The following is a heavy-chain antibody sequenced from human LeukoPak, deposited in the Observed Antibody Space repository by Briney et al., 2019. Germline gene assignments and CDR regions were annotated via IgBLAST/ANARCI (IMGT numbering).Heavy chain of an antibody. J-gene: IGHJ4*02. CDR3: ARGRSDSGYDVLYYFDY. CDR2: IYTSGST. V-gene: IGHV4-61*02. CDR1: GGSISSGSYY. Sequence: PSETLSLTCTVPGGSISSGSYYRSWIRQPAGKGLQWIGRIYTSGSTNYNPSLKSRVTISVDTSKNQFSLKLSSVTAADTAVYYCARGRSDSGYDVLYYFDYWGQGTLVTVSS. D-gene: IGHD5-12*01.